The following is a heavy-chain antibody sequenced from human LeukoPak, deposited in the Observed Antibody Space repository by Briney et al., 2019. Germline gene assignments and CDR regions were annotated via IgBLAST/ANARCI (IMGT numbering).Heavy chain of an antibody. CDR3: ARDFYSGRFDY. D-gene: IGHD2/OR15-2a*01. CDR2: INPSGGST. V-gene: IGHV1-46*01. CDR1: GYIFTSYY. J-gene: IGHJ4*02. Sequence: GASVKVSCKASGYIFTSYYMHWVRQAPGQGLEWMGIINPSGGSTSYAQKFQGRVTMTRDMSTSTVYMELSSLRSEDTAVYYCARDFYSGRFDYWGQGTLVTVSS.